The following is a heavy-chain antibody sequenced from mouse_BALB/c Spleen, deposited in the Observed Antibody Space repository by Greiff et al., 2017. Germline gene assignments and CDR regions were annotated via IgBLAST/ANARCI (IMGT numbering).Heavy chain of an antibody. D-gene: IGHD2-10*02. V-gene: IGHV2-2*02. J-gene: IGHJ1*01. CDR1: GFSFTSYG. CDR3: ARNGVKYCNYGGDFEV. CDR2: IWSGGST. Sequence: VQVVESGPGLVQPSQSLSITCTVSGFSFTSYGVHWVRQSPGKGLEWLGVIWSGGSTDYNAAFISRLSISKDNSKSQVFFKMNSLQANDTAIYYSARNGVKYCNYGGDFEVWGAGTTVTVSS.